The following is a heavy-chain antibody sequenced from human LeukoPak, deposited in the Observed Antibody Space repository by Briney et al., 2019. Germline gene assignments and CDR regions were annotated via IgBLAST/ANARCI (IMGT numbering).Heavy chain of an antibody. V-gene: IGHV1-18*01. Sequence: ASVKVSCKASGYTFTSYGISWVRQAPGQGLEWMGWISAYNGNTNYAQKLQGRVTMTTVTSTSTAYMELRSLRSDDTAVYYCARDGSELRYFDRYFDYWGQGTLVTVSS. CDR2: ISAYNGNT. CDR1: GYTFTSYG. J-gene: IGHJ4*02. D-gene: IGHD3-9*01. CDR3: ARDGSELRYFDRYFDY.